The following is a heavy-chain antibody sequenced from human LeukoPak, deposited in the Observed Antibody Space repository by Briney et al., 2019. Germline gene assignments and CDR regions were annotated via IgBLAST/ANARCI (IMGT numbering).Heavy chain of an antibody. CDR2: IYNSGST. V-gene: IGHV4-59*08. D-gene: IGHD6-19*01. CDR3: ARGAVLNWFDP. CDR1: GGSSSSYY. Sequence: SETLSLTCTVSGGSSSSYYWSWIRQPPGEGLEWIENIYNSGSTNYTPSLKSRVTISVDTSKNQFSLKLSSVTAADTAVYYCARGAVLNWFDPWGQGTLVTVSS. J-gene: IGHJ5*02.